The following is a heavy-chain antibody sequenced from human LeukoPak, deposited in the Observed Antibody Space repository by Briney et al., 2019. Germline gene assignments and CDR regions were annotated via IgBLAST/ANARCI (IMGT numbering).Heavy chain of an antibody. Sequence: GGSLRLSCAASGFTFSSYGMHWVRQAPGKGLEWVAFIRYDGSNKYYADSVKGRFTISRDNAKNSLYLQMNSLRAEDTALYYCAKDDSSSWSLFDYWGQGTLVTVSS. V-gene: IGHV3-30*02. CDR2: IRYDGSNK. D-gene: IGHD6-13*01. CDR1: GFTFSSYG. J-gene: IGHJ4*02. CDR3: AKDDSSSWSLFDY.